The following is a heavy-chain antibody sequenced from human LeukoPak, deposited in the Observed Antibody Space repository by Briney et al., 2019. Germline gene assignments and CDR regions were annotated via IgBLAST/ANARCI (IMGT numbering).Heavy chain of an antibody. CDR3: ASDGDEGGY. V-gene: IGHV4-61*02. D-gene: IGHD4-17*01. J-gene: IGHJ4*02. Sequence: PSETLSLTCTVSGGSISSGSYYWSWIRQPAGKGLEWIGRIYTSGSTNYNPSLKSRVTISVDTSKNQFSLKLSSVTAADTAVYYCASDGDEGGYWGQGTLVTVSS. CDR1: GGSISSGSYY. CDR2: IYTSGST.